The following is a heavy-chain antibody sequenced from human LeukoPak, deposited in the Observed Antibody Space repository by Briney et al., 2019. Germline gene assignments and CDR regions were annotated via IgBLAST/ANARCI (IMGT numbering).Heavy chain of an antibody. J-gene: IGHJ4*02. V-gene: IGHV4-59*08. CDR3: ARHREFSSSGNYFGY. Sequence: PSETLSLTCSVSRGSISSNYWSWIRHPPGKPLEWIGYIYYSGSTTYNPSLKSRVTISLDTSKNQFSLKLRSVTAADTAVYYCARHREFSSSGNYFGYWGQGTLVTVSS. CDR1: RGSISSNY. CDR2: IYYSGST. D-gene: IGHD6-6*01.